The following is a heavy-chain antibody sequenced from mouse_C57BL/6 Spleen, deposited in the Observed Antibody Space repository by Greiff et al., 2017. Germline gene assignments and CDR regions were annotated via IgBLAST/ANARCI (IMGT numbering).Heavy chain of an antibody. CDR3: ARDRTTVEMDY. D-gene: IGHD1-1*01. CDR1: GFTFSSYA. CDR2: ISDGGSYT. J-gene: IGHJ4*01. V-gene: IGHV5-4*01. Sequence: EVQLVESGGGLVKPGGSLKLSCAASGFTFSSYAMSWVRQTPEKRLEWVATISDGGSYTYYPDNVKGRFTISRDNAKNTLYLQLSHLKSEDTAMYYCARDRTTVEMDYWGQGTSVTVSS.